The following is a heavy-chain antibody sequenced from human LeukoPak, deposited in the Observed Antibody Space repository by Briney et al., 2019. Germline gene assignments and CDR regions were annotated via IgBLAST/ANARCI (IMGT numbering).Heavy chain of an antibody. Sequence: ASVKVSCKASEYTFTDYYIHWVRQAPGQGLEWLGRINPSSGDTDYAQKFQGRVTMTGDTSIDTAYMELSGLRADDTAVYYCARDLRTVRAAPTGYWAQGTLVTVSS. V-gene: IGHV1-2*06. CDR2: INPSSGDT. J-gene: IGHJ1*01. CDR1: EYTFTDYY. D-gene: IGHD2-2*01. CDR3: ARDLRTVRAAPTGY.